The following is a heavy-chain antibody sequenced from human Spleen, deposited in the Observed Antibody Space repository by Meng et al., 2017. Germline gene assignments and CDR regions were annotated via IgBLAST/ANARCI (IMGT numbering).Heavy chain of an antibody. V-gene: IGHV4-34*01. Sequence: SETLSLTCAVYGGSFSGYYWSWIRQPPGKGLEWIGEINQGGSTNYHPSLKSRVTISVDTSKNQFSLKASSVTVADTAVYYCARGSTDILTGYLTKWGQGTLVTVSS. J-gene: IGHJ4*02. CDR1: GGSFSGYY. D-gene: IGHD3-9*01. CDR3: ARGSTDILTGYLTK. CDR2: INQGGST.